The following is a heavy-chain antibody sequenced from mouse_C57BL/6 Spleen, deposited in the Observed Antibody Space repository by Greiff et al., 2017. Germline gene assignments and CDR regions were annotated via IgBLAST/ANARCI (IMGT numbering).Heavy chain of an antibody. V-gene: IGHV1-64*01. D-gene: IGHD2-3*01. CDR3: ARHPDGYYLSWFAY. Sequence: QVQLQQPGAELVKPGASVKLSCKASGYTFTSYWMHWVKQRPGQGLEWIGMIHPNSGSTNYNEKFKSKATLTVDKSSSTAYMQLSSLTSEDSAVYYCARHPDGYYLSWFAYWGQGTLVTVSA. J-gene: IGHJ3*01. CDR2: IHPNSGST. CDR1: GYTFTSYW.